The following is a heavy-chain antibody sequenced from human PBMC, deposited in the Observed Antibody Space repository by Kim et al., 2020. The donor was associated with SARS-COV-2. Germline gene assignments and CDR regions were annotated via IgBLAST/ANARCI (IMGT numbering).Heavy chain of an antibody. CDR3: ARPLDPYSSSSPFDY. V-gene: IGHV4-39*01. Sequence: SETLSLTCTVSGGSISSSSYFWVWIRQPPGKGLEWIGSIYYSGTTYYNPSLKSRVTLSVDTSKNQFSLKLSSVTAADTAMYYCARPLDPYSSSSPFDYWGQGPLVTVSS. CDR2: IYYSGTT. J-gene: IGHJ4*02. CDR1: GGSISSSSYF. D-gene: IGHD6-6*01.